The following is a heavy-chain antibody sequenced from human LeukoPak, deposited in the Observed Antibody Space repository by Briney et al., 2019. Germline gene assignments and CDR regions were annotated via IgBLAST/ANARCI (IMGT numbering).Heavy chain of an antibody. J-gene: IGHJ6*03. D-gene: IGHD2-2*01. V-gene: IGHV6-1*01. CDR2: TYYRAKWHT. Sequence: SQTLSLTCAISGDSVSTNSAAWNWIRQSQSRGLEWLGRTYYRAKWHTDYAVSVKSRIPFKPNTSKNQFSLQLRSVTPEDTAVYYCARGVWDIVVVSASRAYYYYMDVWGKGTTVTVS. CDR3: ARGVWDIVVVSASRAYYYYMDV. CDR1: GDSVSTNSAA.